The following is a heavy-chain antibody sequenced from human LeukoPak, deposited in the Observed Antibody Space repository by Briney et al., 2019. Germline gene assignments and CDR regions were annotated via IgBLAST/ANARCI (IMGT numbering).Heavy chain of an antibody. D-gene: IGHD3-10*01. Sequence: PGGSLRLSCAASGFTVSYNYMSWVRQAPGKGLKWVSIIYSGGSAYYADSVRGRFTISRDNPKNSLYLQMNSLRAEDTAVYYCARVALVSGPSYGSESEAADYWGQGTLVTVSS. J-gene: IGHJ4*02. V-gene: IGHV3-66*01. CDR1: GFTVSYNY. CDR3: ARVALVSGPSYGSESEAADY. CDR2: IYSGGSA.